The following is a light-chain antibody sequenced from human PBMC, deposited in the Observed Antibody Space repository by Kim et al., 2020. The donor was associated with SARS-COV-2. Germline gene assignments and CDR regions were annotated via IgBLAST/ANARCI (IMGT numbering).Light chain of an antibody. Sequence: GKAARITCGGNNIGSKSVHWYQQKPGQAPVLVVYDDSDRPSGIPERFSGSNSGNTATLTISRVEAGDEADYYCQVWDSSSDHPNVVFGGGTQLTVL. J-gene: IGLJ2*01. CDR2: DDS. CDR1: NIGSKS. V-gene: IGLV3-21*03. CDR3: QVWDSSSDHPNVV.